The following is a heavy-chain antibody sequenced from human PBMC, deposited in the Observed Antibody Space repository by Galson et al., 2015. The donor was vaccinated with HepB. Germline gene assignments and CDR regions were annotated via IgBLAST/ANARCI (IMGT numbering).Heavy chain of an antibody. V-gene: IGHV3-43D*03. D-gene: IGHD2/OR15-2a*01. CDR2: IRWDASAS. CDR1: GFTFDDYA. Sequence: SLRLSCAASGFTFDDYAMHWVRQRPGKGLEWASLIRWDASASYYADSVKGRFTISRDNSKNSLYLEISSLRAEDTALYYCAKDSASAGSSYYYNWFDSWGQGTLVTVSS. CDR3: AKDSASAGSSYYYNWFDS. J-gene: IGHJ5*01.